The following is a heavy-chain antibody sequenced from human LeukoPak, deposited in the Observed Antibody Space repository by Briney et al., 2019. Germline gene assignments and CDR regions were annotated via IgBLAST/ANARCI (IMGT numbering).Heavy chain of an antibody. CDR2: ISAYSGNT. CDR3: TRDGMTTTRFFDF. Sequence: ASVKVSCKSSGYIFTTYGISWVRQAPGPGLEWMGWISAYSGNTNYAQKFQGRVTMTTDTSTSTAYMELRRLRSDDMALYYCTRDGMTTTRFFDFWGQGTLVTVSS. J-gene: IGHJ4*02. V-gene: IGHV1-18*03. CDR1: GYIFTTYG. D-gene: IGHD1-1*01.